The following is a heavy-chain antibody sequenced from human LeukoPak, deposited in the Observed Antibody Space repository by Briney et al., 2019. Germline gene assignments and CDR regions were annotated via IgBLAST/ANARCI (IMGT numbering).Heavy chain of an antibody. V-gene: IGHV3-74*01. J-gene: IGHJ6*03. Sequence: GGSLRLSCAASGFTFSSYWMHWVRQAPGKGLVWVSRINTDGSSTSYADSVKGRFTISRDNAKNTLYLQMNSLRAEDTAVYYCASWMSYYYYYMDVWGKGTTVTVSS. CDR1: GFTFSSYW. D-gene: IGHD2-2*03. CDR3: ASWMSYYYYYMDV. CDR2: INTDGSST.